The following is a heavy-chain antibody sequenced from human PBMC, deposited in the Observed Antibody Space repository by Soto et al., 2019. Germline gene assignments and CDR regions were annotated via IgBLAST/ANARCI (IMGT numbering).Heavy chain of an antibody. D-gene: IGHD7-27*01. CDR2: IYSGGST. Sequence: EVQLVESGGGLVQPGGSLRLSCAASGFTVSTKYMSWVRQAPGKGLEWVSVIYSGGSTFYADSVRGRFTISRENSKNTVNLQMNSLRAEDTAVYYCARDPGAADYWGQGTLVTVSP. V-gene: IGHV3-66*01. J-gene: IGHJ4*02. CDR1: GFTVSTKY. CDR3: ARDPGAADY.